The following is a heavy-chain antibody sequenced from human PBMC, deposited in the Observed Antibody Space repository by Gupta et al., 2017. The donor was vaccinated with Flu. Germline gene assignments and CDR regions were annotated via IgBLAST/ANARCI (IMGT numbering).Heavy chain of an antibody. Sequence: PGKGLEWVSTISGTGDSTYYADAVKGRFTISRDNSKNTVYLQMHSLRAEDTAVYYCAKDGYYYDRSGYYGDYWGQGTLVTVSS. CDR2: ISGTGDST. J-gene: IGHJ4*02. V-gene: IGHV3-23*01. CDR3: AKDGYYYDRSGYYGDY. D-gene: IGHD3-22*01.